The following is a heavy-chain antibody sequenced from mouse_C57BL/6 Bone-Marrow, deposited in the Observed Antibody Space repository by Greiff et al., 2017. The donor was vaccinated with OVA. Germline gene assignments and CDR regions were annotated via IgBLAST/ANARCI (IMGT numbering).Heavy chain of an antibody. CDR2: INPSDGGT. J-gene: IGHJ1*03. CDR1: GYTFTSYW. Sequence: VQLQQPGTELVKPGASVKLSCKASGYTFTSYWMHWVKQRPGQGLEWIGNINPSDGGTNYNEKFKSKATLTVDKSSSTAYMQLSSLTSEDSAVYYCARSDYYGSSYWYFDVWGTGTTVTVSS. D-gene: IGHD1-1*01. CDR3: ARSDYYGSSYWYFDV. V-gene: IGHV1-53*01.